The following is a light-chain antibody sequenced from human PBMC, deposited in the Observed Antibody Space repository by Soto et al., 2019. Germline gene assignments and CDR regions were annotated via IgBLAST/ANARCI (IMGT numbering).Light chain of an antibody. CDR3: CSYAGSIV. Sequence: QSALTQPASVSGSPGQSITISCTGTSSDVGSYNLVSWYQQHPGKAPKLMIHEVSKRPSGVSNRFSGSKSGNTASLTISGLQAEDEADYYCCSYAGSIVFGTGTKLTVL. V-gene: IGLV2-23*02. J-gene: IGLJ1*01. CDR1: SSDVGSYNL. CDR2: EVS.